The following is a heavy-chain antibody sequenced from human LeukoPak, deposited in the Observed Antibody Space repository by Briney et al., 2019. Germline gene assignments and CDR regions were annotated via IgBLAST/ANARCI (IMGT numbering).Heavy chain of an antibody. CDR3: ARGGPRWLQLKPFDY. Sequence: ASVKVSCKASGYTFTSYDINWVRQATGQGLEWIGWMNPNSGNTGYAQKFQGRVTMTRNTSISTAYMELSSLRSEDTAVYYCARGGPRWLQLKPFDYWGQGTLATVSS. J-gene: IGHJ4*02. D-gene: IGHD5-24*01. CDR1: GYTFTSYD. CDR2: MNPNSGNT. V-gene: IGHV1-8*01.